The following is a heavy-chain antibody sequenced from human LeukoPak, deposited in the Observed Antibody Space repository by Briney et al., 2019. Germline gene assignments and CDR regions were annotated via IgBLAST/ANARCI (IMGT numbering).Heavy chain of an antibody. CDR1: GFTFSSYV. D-gene: IGHD1-26*01. CDR3: ARADSGSYLGNFDY. Sequence: GGSLRLSCAASGFTFSSYVMHWVRQAPGKGLEWVAVIWYDGSNKYYADSVKGRFTISRDNSKNTLYLQMNSLRAEDTAVYYCARADSGSYLGNFDYWGQGTLVTVSS. CDR2: IWYDGSNK. J-gene: IGHJ4*02. V-gene: IGHV3-33*01.